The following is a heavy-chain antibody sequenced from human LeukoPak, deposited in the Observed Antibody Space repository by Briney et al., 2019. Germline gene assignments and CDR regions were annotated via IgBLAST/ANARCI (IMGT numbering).Heavy chain of an antibody. Sequence: PSETLSLTCTVSGGSISSGDYCWSWIRQPPGKGLEWIGYIYYSGGTSYNPSLKSRASISVDTSKNQFSLKLTSVTAADTAVYYCARVNYYFDYWGQGTLVTVSS. J-gene: IGHJ4*02. D-gene: IGHD5-24*01. V-gene: IGHV4-30-4*08. CDR1: GGSISSGDYC. CDR2: IYYSGGT. CDR3: ARVNYYFDY.